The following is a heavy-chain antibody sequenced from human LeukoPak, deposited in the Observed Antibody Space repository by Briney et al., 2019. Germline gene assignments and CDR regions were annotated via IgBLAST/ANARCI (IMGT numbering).Heavy chain of an antibody. V-gene: IGHV1-18*01. CDR2: ISAYNGNT. CDR3: ARDGRTMVRGVIMGTWFDP. D-gene: IGHD3-10*01. J-gene: IGHJ5*02. CDR1: GYTFTSYG. Sequence: GASVKVSCKASGYTFTSYGISWVRQAPGQGLEWMGWISAYNGNTSYAQKLQGRVTMTTDTSTSTAYMELRSLRSDDTAVYYCARDGRTMVRGVIMGTWFDPWGQGTLVTVSS.